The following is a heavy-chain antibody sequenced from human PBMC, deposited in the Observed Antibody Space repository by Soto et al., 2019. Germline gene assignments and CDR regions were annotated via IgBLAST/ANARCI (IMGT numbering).Heavy chain of an antibody. Sequence: SETLSLTCTVSGGAISSYYWSWIRQPPGKGLEWIGYIYYSGSTNYNPSLKSRVTISVDTSKNQFSLKLSSVTAADTAVYYCAGTELELRRASYNWFDPWGQGTLVTVSS. CDR1: GGAISSYY. CDR3: AGTELELRRASYNWFDP. V-gene: IGHV4-59*12. J-gene: IGHJ5*02. D-gene: IGHD1-7*01. CDR2: IYYSGST.